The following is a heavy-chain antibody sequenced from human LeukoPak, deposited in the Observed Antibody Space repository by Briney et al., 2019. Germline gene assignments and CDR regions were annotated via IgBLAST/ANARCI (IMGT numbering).Heavy chain of an antibody. CDR1: GGSISSGGYY. J-gene: IGHJ5*02. V-gene: IGHV4-31*03. D-gene: IGHD6-13*01. Sequence: PSETLSLTCTVSGGSISSGGYYWSWIRQHPGKGLEWIGYIYYSGSTYYNPSLKSRVTISVDTSKNQFSLKLSSVTAADTAVYYCARAIAVAATRGWFDPWGPGTLVTVSS. CDR3: ARAIAVAATRGWFDP. CDR2: IYYSGST.